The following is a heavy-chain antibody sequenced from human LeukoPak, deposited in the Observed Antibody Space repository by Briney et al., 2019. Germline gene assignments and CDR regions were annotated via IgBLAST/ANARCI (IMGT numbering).Heavy chain of an antibody. Sequence: ASVKVSCKASGYTFTSYGISWVRQAPGQGLEWMGWISAYNGNTNYAQKLQGRVTMTTDTSTSTAYMELRSLRSDDTAVYYCARDQTWDTCGWYEDYWGQGTLVTVSS. CDR3: ARDQTWDTCGWYEDY. D-gene: IGHD6-19*01. CDR2: ISAYNGNT. J-gene: IGHJ4*02. V-gene: IGHV1-18*01. CDR1: GYTFTSYG.